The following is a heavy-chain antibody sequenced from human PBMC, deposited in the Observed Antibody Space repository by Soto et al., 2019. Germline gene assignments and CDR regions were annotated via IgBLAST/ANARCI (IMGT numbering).Heavy chain of an antibody. J-gene: IGHJ1*01. D-gene: IGHD3-22*01. CDR3: ARDLDGLHDDNSGPYPRPG. CDR1: CGSISSDDYY. V-gene: IGHV4-30-4*01. Sequence: PSETLSLTCTVSCGSISSDDYYWSWIRQARGRGLDWIGYIHSSGSIYYNPSLKSRATMSIDKARNQFSLKVSSVTVADTAVYYCARDLDGLHDDNSGPYPRPGWGQGTLVTVS. CDR2: IHSSGSI.